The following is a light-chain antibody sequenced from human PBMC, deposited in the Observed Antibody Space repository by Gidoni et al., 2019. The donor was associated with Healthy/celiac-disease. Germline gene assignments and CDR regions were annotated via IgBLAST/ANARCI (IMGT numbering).Light chain of an antibody. Sequence: QSALTQPASVSGSPGQSLTISCTGTSSDVGGYNYVSWYQQHPGKAPKLMIYEVSKRPSGVSNRFSGSKSGNTASLTISGLQAEDEADYYCSSYTSSSTPVVFGGGTKLTVL. CDR2: EVS. CDR1: SSDVGGYNY. V-gene: IGLV2-14*01. CDR3: SSYTSSSTPVV. J-gene: IGLJ2*01.